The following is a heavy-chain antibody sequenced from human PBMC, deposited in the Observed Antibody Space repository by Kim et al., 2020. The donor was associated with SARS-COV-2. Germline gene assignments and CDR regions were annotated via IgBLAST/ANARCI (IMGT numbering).Heavy chain of an antibody. CDR1: GYTFTRYY. CDR3: TREPPKDIAASGNPLDC. Sequence: ASVKVSCKASGYTFTRYYLHWVRQAPGRGFEWMGMINPSSGSTSYAQNFQGRVTMTRDTSTSTVYMDLNSLKSEDTAVYFCTREPPKDIAASGNPLDCWGQGTPVTVSS. D-gene: IGHD6-13*01. V-gene: IGHV1-46*01. J-gene: IGHJ4*02. CDR2: INPSSGST.